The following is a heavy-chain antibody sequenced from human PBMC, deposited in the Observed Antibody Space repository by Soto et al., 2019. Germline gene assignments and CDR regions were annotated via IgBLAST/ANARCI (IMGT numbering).Heavy chain of an antibody. CDR2: IIPMFGTS. J-gene: IGHJ4*02. CDR3: ARGLGSSWYVSEDY. D-gene: IGHD6-13*01. Sequence: QVQLVQSGAEVKKPGSSVKVSCKASGGTFRNYAISWVRQAPGQGLEWMGGIIPMFGTSKYAQKFQGRVTITADESTSTAFMELSSLRSEDRAVYYCARGLGSSWYVSEDYWGQGTLVTVSS. V-gene: IGHV1-69*01. CDR1: GGTFRNYA.